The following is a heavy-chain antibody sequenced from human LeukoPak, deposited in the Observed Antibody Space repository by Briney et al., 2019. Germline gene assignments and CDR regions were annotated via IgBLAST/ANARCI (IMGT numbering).Heavy chain of an antibody. CDR2: MYHSGST. J-gene: IGHJ3*02. D-gene: IGHD3-22*01. Sequence: SETLSLTCTVSGGSISSYHWSWIRQPPGRGLEWIGYMYHSGSTNYNPSLKSRVTISVDTSKNQFSLNLSSVTAADTAVYYCARESPTYYYDSSGYYPTDAFDIWGQGTMVTVSS. V-gene: IGHV4-59*01. CDR1: GGSISSYH. CDR3: ARESPTYYYDSSGYYPTDAFDI.